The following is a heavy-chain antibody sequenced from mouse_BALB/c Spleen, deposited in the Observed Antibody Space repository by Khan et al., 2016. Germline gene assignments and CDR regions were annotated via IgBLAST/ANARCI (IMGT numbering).Heavy chain of an antibody. CDR3: ARDYAQRDYLDY. J-gene: IGHJ2*01. Sequence: QVQLQQSGPELVKPGASVKMSCKASGYTFTDYVINWVKQRTGQGLEWIGVIYPGSGDTYYNEKFKGKATLTADKSSNTAYMQLSSLTSEDSAVYFCARDYAQRDYLDYWGQGTTLTVSS. CDR2: IYPGSGDT. D-gene: IGHD1-1*02. V-gene: IGHV1-77*01. CDR1: GYTFTDYV.